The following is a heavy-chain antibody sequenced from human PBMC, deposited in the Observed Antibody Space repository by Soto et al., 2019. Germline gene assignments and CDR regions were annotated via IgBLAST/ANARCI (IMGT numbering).Heavy chain of an antibody. CDR1: GFTFSSYG. J-gene: IGHJ4*02. Sequence: QVQLVESGGGVVQPGRSLRLSCAASGFTFSSYGMNWVRQAPGKGLEWVAVVSYDEITKYYADSVKGRFTISRDNSKNTVYLQMNSLRPKDTAVYYCAKPLGLLRRAMAQGSDYWGQGTLVTVSS. V-gene: IGHV3-30*18. CDR2: VSYDEITK. D-gene: IGHD5-18*01. CDR3: AKPLGLLRRAMAQGSDY.